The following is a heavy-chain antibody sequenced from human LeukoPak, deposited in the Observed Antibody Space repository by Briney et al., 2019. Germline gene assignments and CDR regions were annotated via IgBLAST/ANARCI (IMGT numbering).Heavy chain of an antibody. D-gene: IGHD3-22*01. CDR2: IIPIFGTA. CDR3: ARMDYDGSSGGNWFDP. J-gene: IGHJ5*02. V-gene: IGHV1-69*01. CDR1: GGTFSSYA. Sequence: ASVKVSCRAYGGTFSSYAISWVRQAPGQGLEWMGGIIPIFGTANYAQKFQGRVTITADESTSTAYMELSSLRSEDTAVDYCARMDYDGSSGGNWFDPWGQGTLVTVSS.